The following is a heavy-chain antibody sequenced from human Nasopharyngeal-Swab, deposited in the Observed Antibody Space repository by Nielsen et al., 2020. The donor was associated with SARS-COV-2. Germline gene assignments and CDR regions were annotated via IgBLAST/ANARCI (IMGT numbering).Heavy chain of an antibody. Sequence: GESLKISCAASGFTFSNFAMSWVRQAPGKGLEWVSVISGGSDSTYYTDSVRGRFTISRDNSKNTLNLQMNSLRAEDTAIYYCAKDRDSGDDSDDYYHYYGMDVWGQGTTVTVFS. D-gene: IGHD5-12*01. CDR2: ISGGSDST. CDR1: GFTFSNFA. J-gene: IGHJ6*02. CDR3: AKDRDSGDDSDDYYHYYGMDV. V-gene: IGHV3-23*01.